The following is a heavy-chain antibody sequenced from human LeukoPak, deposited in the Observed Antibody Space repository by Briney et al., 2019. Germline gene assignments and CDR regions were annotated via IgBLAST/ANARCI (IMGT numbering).Heavy chain of an antibody. Sequence: APVKVSCKASGYTFTSYDINWVRQATGQGLEWMGWMNPNSGNTGYAQKFQGRVTMTRNTSISTAYMELSSLRSEDTAVYYCARINCSSTRCYAEDNWFDPWGQGTLVTVSS. CDR3: ARINCSSTRCYAEDNWFDP. J-gene: IGHJ5*02. V-gene: IGHV1-8*01. CDR2: MNPNSGNT. D-gene: IGHD2-2*01. CDR1: GYTFTSYD.